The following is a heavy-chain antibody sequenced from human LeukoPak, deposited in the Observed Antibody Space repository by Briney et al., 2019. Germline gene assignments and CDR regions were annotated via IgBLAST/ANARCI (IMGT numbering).Heavy chain of an antibody. D-gene: IGHD3-22*01. CDR3: ARDKYYDSSGYAVFDY. V-gene: IGHV4-4*07. CDR1: GGSISSYY. J-gene: IGHJ4*02. Sequence: SETLSLTCTVSGGSISSYYWSWIRQPAGKGLEWIGGIYTSGSTNYNPSLKSRVTMSVDTSKNQFSLKLSSVTAADTAVYYCARDKYYDSSGYAVFDYWGQGTLVTVSS. CDR2: IYTSGST.